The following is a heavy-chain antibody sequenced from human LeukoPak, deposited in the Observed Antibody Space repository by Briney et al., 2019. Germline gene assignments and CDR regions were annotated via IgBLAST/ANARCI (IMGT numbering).Heavy chain of an antibody. D-gene: IGHD2-15*01. Sequence: ASVKVSCKASGYTFTSYGTSWVRQAPGQGLEWMGWISAYNGNTNYAQKLQGRVTMTTDTSTSTAYMELRSLRSDDTAVYYCARVEVDCSGGSCGGNYFDYWGQGTLVTVSS. V-gene: IGHV1-18*01. CDR2: ISAYNGNT. CDR3: ARVEVDCSGGSCGGNYFDY. J-gene: IGHJ4*02. CDR1: GYTFTSYG.